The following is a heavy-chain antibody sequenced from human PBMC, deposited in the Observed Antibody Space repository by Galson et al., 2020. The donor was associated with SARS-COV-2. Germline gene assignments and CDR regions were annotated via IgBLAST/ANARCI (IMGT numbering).Heavy chain of an antibody. Sequence: SVKVSCKASGGTFSSYAISWVRQAPGQGLEWMGGIIPIFGTANYAQKFKGRVTITADESTSTAYMELSSLRSEDTAVYYCARAEGEPSDYCDSGMDVWGQGTTVT. V-gene: IGHV1-69*13. CDR3: ARAEGEPSDYCDSGMDV. J-gene: IGHJ6*02. D-gene: IGHD2-21*01. CDR2: IIPIFGTA. CDR1: GGTFSSYA.